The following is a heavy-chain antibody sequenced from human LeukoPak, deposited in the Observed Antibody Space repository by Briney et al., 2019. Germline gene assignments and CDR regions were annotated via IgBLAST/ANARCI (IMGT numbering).Heavy chain of an antibody. J-gene: IGHJ6*02. Sequence: SETLSLTCAVSGGSISSSNWWSWVRQPPGKGLEWIGEIYHSGSTNYNPSLKSRVTISVDTSKNQFSLKLSSVTAADTAVYYCARGGGVSYYYYGMDVWGQGTTVTVSS. V-gene: IGHV4-4*02. CDR3: ARGGGVSYYYYGMDV. CDR2: IYHSGST. CDR1: GGSISSSNW. D-gene: IGHD2-21*01.